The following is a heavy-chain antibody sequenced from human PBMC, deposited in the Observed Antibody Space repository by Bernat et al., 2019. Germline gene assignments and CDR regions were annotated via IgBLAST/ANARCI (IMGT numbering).Heavy chain of an antibody. D-gene: IGHD6-19*01. J-gene: IGHJ6*02. CDR3: ARSREVAGTRGYYYYYGMDV. Sequence: VQLVESGGGLVKPGGSLRLSCAASGFIFSSYSMHWVRQAPGKGLEWVAVIWYDGSNKYYADSVKGRFTISRDNSKNTLYLQMNSLRAEDTAVYYCARSREVAGTRGYYYYYGMDVWGQGTTVTVSS. CDR2: IWYDGSNK. CDR1: GFIFSSYS. V-gene: IGHV3-33*08.